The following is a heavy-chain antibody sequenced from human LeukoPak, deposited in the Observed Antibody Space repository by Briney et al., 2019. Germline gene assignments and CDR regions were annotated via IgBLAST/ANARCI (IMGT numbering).Heavy chain of an antibody. Sequence: SETLSLTCTVSGGSISSSSYYWAWIRQPPGKGLEWIGNIYYSGSTYYNPSLKSRVTISVDTSKNQFSLKLSSVTAADTAVYYCARYTSDWYYIDYWGQGTLVTVSS. V-gene: IGHV4-39*01. J-gene: IGHJ4*02. D-gene: IGHD6-19*01. CDR2: IYYSGST. CDR1: GGSISSSSYY. CDR3: ARYTSDWYYIDY.